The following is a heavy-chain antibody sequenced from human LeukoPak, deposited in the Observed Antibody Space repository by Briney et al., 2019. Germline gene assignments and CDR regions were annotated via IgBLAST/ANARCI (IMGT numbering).Heavy chain of an antibody. CDR1: GYTFTGYY. V-gene: IGHV1-2*06. CDR3: ALYSGSYGRYIFDY. D-gene: IGHD3-10*01. Sequence: GASVKVSCKASGYTFTGYYMHWVRQAPGQGLEWMGRINPNSGGTNYAQKFQGRVTMTRDTSISTAYMELSRLRSDDTAVYSCALYSGSYGRYIFDYWGQGTLVTVSS. CDR2: INPNSGGT. J-gene: IGHJ4*02.